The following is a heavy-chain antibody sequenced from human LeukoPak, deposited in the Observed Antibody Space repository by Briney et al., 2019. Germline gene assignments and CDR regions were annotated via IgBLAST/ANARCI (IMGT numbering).Heavy chain of an antibody. CDR2: INPNSGGT. Sequence: ASVKVSCKASGYTFTGYYMHWVRQAPGQGLEWMGWINPNSGGTNYAQKFQGRVTMTRDTSISTAYMELSRLRSDDTAVYYCARVSPYSSGWYWEDYWGQGTLVTVSS. CDR1: GYTFTGYY. V-gene: IGHV1-2*02. D-gene: IGHD6-13*01. CDR3: ARVSPYSSGWYWEDY. J-gene: IGHJ4*02.